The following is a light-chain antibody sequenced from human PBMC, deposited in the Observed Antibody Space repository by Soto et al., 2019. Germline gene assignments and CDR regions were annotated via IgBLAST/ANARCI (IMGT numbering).Light chain of an antibody. J-gene: IGKJ1*01. CDR1: QTISIW. V-gene: IGKV1-5*03. Sequence: DIQMTQSPSTLSGSVGDRVTITCRASQTISIWLAWYQQKPGKAPELLIYTASNLEGGVPSRFSGSGFGTEFTLTISSLQPDDFATYYCQQYSSGWTFGQGTKVDNK. CDR2: TAS. CDR3: QQYSSGWT.